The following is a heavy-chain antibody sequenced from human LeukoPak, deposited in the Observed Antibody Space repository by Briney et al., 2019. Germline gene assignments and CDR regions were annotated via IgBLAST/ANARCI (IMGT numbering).Heavy chain of an antibody. CDR2: IYYSGST. D-gene: IGHD1-1*01. Sequence: SETLSLTCTVSGGSISSSSYYWSWIRQPPGKGLEWIGYIYYSGSTYYNPSLKSRVTISVDTSKNQFSLKLSSVTAADTAVYYCARNAHMDAFDIWGQGTMVTVSS. V-gene: IGHV4-30-4*08. CDR3: ARNAHMDAFDI. CDR1: GGSISSSSYY. J-gene: IGHJ3*02.